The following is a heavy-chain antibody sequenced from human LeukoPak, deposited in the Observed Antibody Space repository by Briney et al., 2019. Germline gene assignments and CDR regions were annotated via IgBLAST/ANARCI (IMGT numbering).Heavy chain of an antibody. D-gene: IGHD5-24*01. CDR3: AREPNNYPPGDGYYYGMDV. CDR1: GGTFISYA. V-gene: IGHV1-69*01. Sequence: SVKVSCKASGGTFISYAISWVRQAPGQGLEWMRGIIPIFGTANYAQKFQGRVTITADESTSTAYMELSSLRSEDTAVYYCAREPNNYPPGDGYYYGMDVWGQGTTVTVSS. CDR2: IIPIFGTA. J-gene: IGHJ6*02.